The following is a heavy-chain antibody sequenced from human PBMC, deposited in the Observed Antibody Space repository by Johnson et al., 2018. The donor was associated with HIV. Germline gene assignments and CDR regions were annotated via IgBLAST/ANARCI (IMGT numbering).Heavy chain of an antibody. Sequence: EWVAVISYDGSNKYYADSVKGRFTISRDNSKNTLYLQMNSLRAEDTAVYYCARVATHAFDIWGQGTMVTVSS. V-gene: IGHV3-30*04. CDR2: ISYDGSNK. CDR3: ARVATHAFDI. J-gene: IGHJ3*02. D-gene: IGHD1-26*01.